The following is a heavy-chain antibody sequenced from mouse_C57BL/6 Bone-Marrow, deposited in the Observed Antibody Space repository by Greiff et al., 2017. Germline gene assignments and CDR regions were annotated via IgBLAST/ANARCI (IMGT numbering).Heavy chain of an antibody. CDR3: ARGYYYGSSPWFAY. D-gene: IGHD1-1*01. Sequence: VQLQQSGAELVRPGTSVKVSCKASGYAFTNYLIEWVKQRPGQGLEWIGVINPGSGGPNYNEKFKGKATLTADKSSSTAYMQLSSLTSEDSAVYFGARGYYYGSSPWFAYWGQGTLVTVSA. J-gene: IGHJ3*01. V-gene: IGHV1-54*01. CDR2: INPGSGGP. CDR1: GYAFTNYL.